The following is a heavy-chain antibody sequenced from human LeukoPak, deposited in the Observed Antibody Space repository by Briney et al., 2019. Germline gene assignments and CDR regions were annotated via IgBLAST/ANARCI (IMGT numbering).Heavy chain of an antibody. CDR2: IRYDGNNK. V-gene: IGHV3-30*02. CDR3: AKYSSSPQIDY. Sequence: GGSLRLSCAASGFTFSNYGMHWVRQAPGKGLEWVAFIRYDGNNKYYADSVKGRFTISRDNSKNTVYLQMNSLRAEDTAVYYCAKYSSSPQIDYWGQGTLVTVSS. D-gene: IGHD6-19*01. J-gene: IGHJ4*01. CDR1: GFTFSNYG.